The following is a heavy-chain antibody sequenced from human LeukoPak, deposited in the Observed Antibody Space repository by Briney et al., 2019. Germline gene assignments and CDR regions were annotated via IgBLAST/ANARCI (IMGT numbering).Heavy chain of an antibody. CDR1: GFTFSSYS. D-gene: IGHD4-23*01. V-gene: IGHV3-21*01. Sequence: GGSLRLSCAASGFTFSSYSMNWVRQAPGKGLEWVSSISSSSSYIYYADSVKGRFTISRDNAKNSLYLQMNSLRAEDTAVYYCARFDYGGNLGFDYWGQGTLVTVSS. J-gene: IGHJ4*02. CDR2: ISSSSSYI. CDR3: ARFDYGGNLGFDY.